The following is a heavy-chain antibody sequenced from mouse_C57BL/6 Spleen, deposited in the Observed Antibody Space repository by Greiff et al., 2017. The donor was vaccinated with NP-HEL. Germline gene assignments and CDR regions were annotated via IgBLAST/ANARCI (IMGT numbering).Heavy chain of an antibody. D-gene: IGHD1-1*01. J-gene: IGHJ2*01. Sequence: EVNVVESGGGLVQPGGSLSLSCAASGFTFTDYYMSWVRQPPGKALEWLGFIRNKANGYTTEYSASVKGRFTISRDNSQSILYLQMNALRAEDSATYYCARWVYYGSSFDYWGQGTTLTVSS. CDR3: ARWVYYGSSFDY. V-gene: IGHV7-3*01. CDR2: IRNKANGYTT. CDR1: GFTFTDYY.